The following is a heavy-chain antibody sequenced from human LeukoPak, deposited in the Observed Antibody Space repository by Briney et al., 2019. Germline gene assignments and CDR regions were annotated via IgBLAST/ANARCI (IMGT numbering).Heavy chain of an antibody. V-gene: IGHV1-69*13. D-gene: IGHD5-18*01. J-gene: IGHJ5*02. Sequence: SVKVSCTASGGTFSSYAISWVRQAPGQGLEWMGGIIPIFGTANYAQKFQGRVTITADESTSTAYMELSSLRSEDTAVYYCARERGRLGYSYGYWFDPWGQGTLVTVSS. CDR2: IIPIFGTA. CDR1: GGTFSSYA. CDR3: ARERGRLGYSYGYWFDP.